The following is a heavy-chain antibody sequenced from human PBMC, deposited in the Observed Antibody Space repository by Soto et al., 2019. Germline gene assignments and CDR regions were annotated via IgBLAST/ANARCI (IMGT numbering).Heavy chain of an antibody. CDR3: AKATSGWEYYSEY. V-gene: IGHV3-23*01. D-gene: IGHD6-19*01. CDR2: ISGSGGST. J-gene: IGHJ4*02. CDR1: GFTFSSYA. Sequence: EVQLLESGGGLVQPGGSLRLSCAASGFTFSSYAMSWVRQAPGKGLEWVSGISGSGGSTYYADSVKGRFTISRDNSRDTLYLQMNSLRAEDTAVYYCAKATSGWEYYSEYWGQGDLVTVSS.